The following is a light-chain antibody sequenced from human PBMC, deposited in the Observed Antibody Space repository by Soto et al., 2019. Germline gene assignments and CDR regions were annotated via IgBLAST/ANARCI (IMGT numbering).Light chain of an antibody. CDR3: QEYGSSPVT. V-gene: IGKV3-20*01. Sequence: IVLTQSPGTLPLSPGERTTLYCMASPSVSSSYLAWYQHKPGQAPSRLIYGASSRATGIPDRGSGSGSATDMTLTISRLETADFAVYYGQEYGSSPVTFGQGTRLDIK. J-gene: IGKJ5*01. CDR1: PSVSSSY. CDR2: GAS.